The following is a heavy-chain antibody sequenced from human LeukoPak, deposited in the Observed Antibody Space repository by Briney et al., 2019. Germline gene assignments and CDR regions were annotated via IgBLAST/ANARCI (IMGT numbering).Heavy chain of an antibody. CDR1: GGSMSSNNYY. V-gene: IGHV4-39*02. CDR3: ARDMVTAAATTDYYYYGIDV. Sequence: SETLSLTCTVSGGSMSSNNYYWGWIRQPPGKGLEWIGSIYYSGGTYYNPSLKSRVTIWVDTAKNQFSLKLSSVTAADTAVYYCARDMVTAAATTDYYYYGIDVWGQGTTVTVSS. CDR2: IYYSGGT. J-gene: IGHJ6*02. D-gene: IGHD5-18*01.